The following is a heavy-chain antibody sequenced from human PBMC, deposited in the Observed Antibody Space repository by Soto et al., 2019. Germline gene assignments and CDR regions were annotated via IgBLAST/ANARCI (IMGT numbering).Heavy chain of an antibody. CDR1: GGTSTRYA. CDR3: NRGSEYDFWSGYL. Sequence: QERLVQSGSEVRKPGSSVKVSCKVTGGTSTRYAINWVRQAPGQGLEGMGGIVPMFGTSKYAQKFQGRVTMSADTSTNIAYMELRSLRSEDTAVYYCNRGSEYDFWSGYLGGQGTLVSVSS. D-gene: IGHD3-3*01. J-gene: IGHJ4*02. V-gene: IGHV1-69*06. CDR2: IVPMFGTS.